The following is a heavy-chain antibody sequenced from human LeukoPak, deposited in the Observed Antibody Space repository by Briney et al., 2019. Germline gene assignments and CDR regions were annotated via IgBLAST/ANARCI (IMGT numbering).Heavy chain of an antibody. CDR1: GGSINGYY. V-gene: IGHV4-59*01. J-gene: IGHJ4*02. CDR3: ARASRGWGLGLDY. CDR2: IYYSGST. D-gene: IGHD7-27*01. Sequence: PSETLSLTCTVSGGSINGYYWSWIRQPPGKGLEWIGYIYYSGSTNYNPSLKSRVTISVDTSKNQFSLKLSSVTAADTAVYYCARASRGWGLGLDYWGQGTLVTVSS.